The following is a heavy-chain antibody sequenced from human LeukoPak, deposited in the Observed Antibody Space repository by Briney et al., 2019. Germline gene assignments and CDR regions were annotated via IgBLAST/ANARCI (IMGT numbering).Heavy chain of an antibody. J-gene: IGHJ3*02. CDR2: IYYSGST. V-gene: IGHV4-59*01. Sequence: PSETLSLTCTVSGGSISSYSWSWIRQPPGKGLEWIGYIYYSGSTNYNPSLKSRVTISVDTSKNQFSLKLSSVTAADTAVYYCATRYNWNDVYAFDIWGQGTMVTVSS. CDR3: ATRYNWNDVYAFDI. D-gene: IGHD1-1*01. CDR1: GGSISSYS.